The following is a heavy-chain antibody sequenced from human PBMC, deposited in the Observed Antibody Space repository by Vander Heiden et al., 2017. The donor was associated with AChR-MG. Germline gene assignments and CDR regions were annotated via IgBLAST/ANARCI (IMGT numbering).Heavy chain of an antibody. J-gene: IGHJ4*02. CDR1: GSIFTRFA. D-gene: IGHD3-3*02. V-gene: IGHV1-58*01. Sequence: QMPLLQSGPEVKKPGTSVKVSCKVSGSIFTRFAVQWVRQARGQHPEWIGWILVGNGNTNYAQKFRERVTITRDMSTSTVYMEVTSLRSEDTAVYYCVGVIKSGIYSETWGQGTPFTVSS. CDR2: ILVGNGNT. CDR3: VGVIKSGIYSET.